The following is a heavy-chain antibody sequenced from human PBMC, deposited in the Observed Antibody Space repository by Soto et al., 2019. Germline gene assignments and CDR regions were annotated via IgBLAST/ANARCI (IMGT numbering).Heavy chain of an antibody. CDR2: IVSSSTTI. J-gene: IGHJ5*02. CDR1: GFTFSSYS. D-gene: IGHD2-8*01. CDR3: ARDNGMAGSFDP. Sequence: GGSLRLSCAASGFTFSSYSMNWARQAPGKGLEWIAYIVSSSTTIFYADSVKGRFTISRDNAKSSLYLQMNSLRDEDTAVYYCARDNGMAGSFDPWGQGTLVTVSS. V-gene: IGHV3-48*02.